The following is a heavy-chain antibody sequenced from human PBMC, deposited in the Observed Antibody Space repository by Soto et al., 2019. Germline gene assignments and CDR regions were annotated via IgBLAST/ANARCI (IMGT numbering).Heavy chain of an antibody. V-gene: IGHV1-3*01. D-gene: IGHD1-26*01. CDR1: GYTFTSYA. CDR2: INAGNGNT. Sequence: GASVKVSCKASGYTFTSYAMHWVRQAPGQRLEWMGWINAGNGNTKYSQKFQGRVTITRDTSASTAYMELSSPRSEDTAVYYCARGGSLYWYFDLWGRGTLVTVSS. J-gene: IGHJ2*01. CDR3: ARGGSLYWYFDL.